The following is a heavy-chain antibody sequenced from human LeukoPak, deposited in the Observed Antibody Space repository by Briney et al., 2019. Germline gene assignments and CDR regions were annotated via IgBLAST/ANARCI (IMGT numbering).Heavy chain of an antibody. V-gene: IGHV3-48*01. CDR2: ISSSSSTI. Sequence: QAGGSLRLSCAASGFTFSSYSMNWVRQAPGKGLEWVSYISSSSSTIYYADSVKGRFTVSRDNSKNTLFLQMNSLRVEDTAVYYCAKDFLFLSGSWVFDPWGQGTLVTVSS. CDR1: GFTFSSYS. J-gene: IGHJ5*02. D-gene: IGHD2-15*01. CDR3: AKDFLFLSGSWVFDP.